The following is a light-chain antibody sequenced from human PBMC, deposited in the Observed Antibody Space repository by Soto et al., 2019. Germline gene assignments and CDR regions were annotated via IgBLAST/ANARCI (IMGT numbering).Light chain of an antibody. CDR1: QSISSNY. J-gene: IGKJ1*01. V-gene: IGKV3-20*01. CDR3: QQYVSWT. CDR2: GAS. Sequence: EIVLTQSPGTLSVSPGERVTLSCRASQSISSNYLAWYQQKPGQAPRILIYGASSRATGIPDRFSGSGSGTDFTLTISRLEPEDSAIYYCQQYVSWTFGQGTKVEIK.